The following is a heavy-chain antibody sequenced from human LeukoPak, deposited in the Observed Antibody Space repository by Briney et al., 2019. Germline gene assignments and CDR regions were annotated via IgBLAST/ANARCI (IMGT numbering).Heavy chain of an antibody. Sequence: ASVKVSCKASGYTFTGYYMHWVRQAPGQGLEWMGWINPNSGGTNYAQKFQGRVTMTRDTSISTAYMGLSRLRSDDTAVYYCARPTRDYVTDYYQMDVWGKGTTVTVSS. J-gene: IGHJ6*03. V-gene: IGHV1-2*02. CDR3: ARPTRDYVTDYYQMDV. CDR2: INPNSGGT. CDR1: GYTFTGYY. D-gene: IGHD4-17*01.